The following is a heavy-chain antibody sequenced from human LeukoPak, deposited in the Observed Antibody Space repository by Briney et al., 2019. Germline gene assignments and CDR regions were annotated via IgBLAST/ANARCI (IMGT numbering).Heavy chain of an antibody. CDR3: ARTMPLFDY. D-gene: IGHD2-2*01. CDR2: ISSSGSTI. V-gene: IGHV3-48*03. CDR1: GFTFSSYG. Sequence: GGSLRLSCAASGFTFSSYGMHWVRQAPGKGLEWVSYISSSGSTIYYADSVKGRFTISRDNAKNSLYLQMNSLRAEDTAVYYCARTMPLFDYWGQGTLVTVSS. J-gene: IGHJ4*02.